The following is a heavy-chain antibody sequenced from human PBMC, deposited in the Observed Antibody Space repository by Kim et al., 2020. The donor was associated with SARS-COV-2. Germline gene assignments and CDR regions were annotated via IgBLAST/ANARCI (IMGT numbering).Heavy chain of an antibody. D-gene: IGHD3-22*01. V-gene: IGHV1-3*01. Sequence: ASVKVSCKASGYTFTSYAMHWVRQAPGQRLEWMGWINAGYGNTKYSQKFQGRVTITRDTSASTAYMELSSLRSEDTAVYYCARPQAMVVVDWGQGTLVTVSS. J-gene: IGHJ1*01. CDR1: GYTFTSYA. CDR2: INAGYGNT. CDR3: ARPQAMVVVD.